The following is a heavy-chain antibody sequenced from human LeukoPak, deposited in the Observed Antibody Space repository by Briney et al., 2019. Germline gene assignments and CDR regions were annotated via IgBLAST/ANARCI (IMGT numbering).Heavy chain of an antibody. Sequence: GGSLRLSCAASGFTFSSYGMHWVRQAPGKGLEWVAVISYDGSNKYYADSVKGRFTISRDNSKNSLYLQMNSLRAEDTAVYYCAREGYSYGFEWFDPWGQGTLVTVSS. D-gene: IGHD5-18*01. V-gene: IGHV3-30*03. CDR3: AREGYSYGFEWFDP. CDR2: ISYDGSNK. J-gene: IGHJ5*02. CDR1: GFTFSSYG.